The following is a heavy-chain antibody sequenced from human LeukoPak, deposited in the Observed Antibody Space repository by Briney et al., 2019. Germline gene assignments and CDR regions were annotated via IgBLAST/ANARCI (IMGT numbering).Heavy chain of an antibody. CDR3: KRTLIVATPPYRDV. V-gene: IGHV3-74*01. CDR1: GFTFSSYW. D-gene: IGHD5-12*01. J-gene: IGHJ6*03. CDR2: VNSDGTGT. Sequence: GGSLRLSCAASGFTFSSYWMHWVRQAPGKGLVWVSRVNSDGTGTTYADSVEGRFTISRDNAKNTVYLQMHSLRAEDTAIYYCKRTLIVATPPYRDVWGKGTTVPVSS.